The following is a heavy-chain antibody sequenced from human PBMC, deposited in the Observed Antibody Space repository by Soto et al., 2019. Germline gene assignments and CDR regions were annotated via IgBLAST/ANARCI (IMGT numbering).Heavy chain of an antibody. D-gene: IGHD6-19*01. CDR1: GFIFNNFG. Sequence: QVQLVESGGGVVQPGTSLRLSCAASGFIFNNFGMHWVRQAPGKGLEWVAVMWSNGISKSYTDSVKGRITISRDNSKNTLYLELNTLTVEDTALYFCARGKGGYNSGDSFDYWGPGTLVTVSS. CDR2: MWSNGISK. J-gene: IGHJ4*02. V-gene: IGHV3-33*01. CDR3: ARGKGGYNSGDSFDY.